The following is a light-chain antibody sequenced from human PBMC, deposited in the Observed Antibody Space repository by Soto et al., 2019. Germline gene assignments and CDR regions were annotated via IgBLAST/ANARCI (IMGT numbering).Light chain of an antibody. V-gene: IGKV1-5*01. CDR1: QSISSW. CDR2: DAS. CDR3: QQYNSYSPK. J-gene: IGKJ1*01. Sequence: DIQMTQSPSTLSASVGDRVTITCRASQSISSWLAWYQQKPGKAPKLLIYDASSLESGVPSRFSGSGSGTEFTLTISSLPPDDFATYYCQQYNSYSPKFGQGTKVEIK.